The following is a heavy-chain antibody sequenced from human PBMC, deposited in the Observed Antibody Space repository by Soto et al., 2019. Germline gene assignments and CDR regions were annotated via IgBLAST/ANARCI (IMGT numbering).Heavy chain of an antibody. V-gene: IGHV1-69*06. CDR3: ARGVYGSGNYYTGPSAFDI. CDR2: TIPVFNTA. J-gene: IGHJ3*02. CDR1: GGTLSDHG. D-gene: IGHD3-10*01. Sequence: QVQLEQSGAEVKKPGSSVKVSCKASGGTLSDHGVAWLRQAPGQGLEWLGGTIPVFNTAKYAQKFQARVTVTADKFTNIAYMELSSMRSEDTACYFCARGVYGSGNYYTGPSAFDIWGQGTMVIASS.